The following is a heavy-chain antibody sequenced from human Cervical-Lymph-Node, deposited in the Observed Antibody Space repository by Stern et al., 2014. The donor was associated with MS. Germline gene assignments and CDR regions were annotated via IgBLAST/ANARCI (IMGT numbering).Heavy chain of an antibody. CDR2: IYSGGDT. D-gene: IGHD6-6*01. V-gene: IGHV3-66*01. CDR3: AKLGSARTLDY. CDR1: GFTVSSAY. J-gene: IGHJ4*02. Sequence: EVQLVESGGGLVQPGGSLRLSCAASGFTVSSAYMTRVPQAPGKGLERVSVIYSGGDTFYADSVKGRFTISRDNSKNTLYLQMNILRVEDTAVYYCAKLGSARTLDYWGQGTLVTVSS.